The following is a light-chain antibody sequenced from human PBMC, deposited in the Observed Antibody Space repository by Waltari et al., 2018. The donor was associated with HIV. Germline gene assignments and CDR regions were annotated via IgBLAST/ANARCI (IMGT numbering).Light chain of an antibody. J-gene: IGLJ2*01. V-gene: IGLV3-21*02. CDR1: NIARKS. CDR2: DDS. Sequence: SYVLTQPPSVSVAPGPPARITRGENNIARKSVHWYQQKPGQAPVLVVHDDSDRPSVIPGRFSGSNSGNTATLTISRVEAGDEADYYCQVCDSSSDVVFGGGTKLTVL. CDR3: QVCDSSSDVV.